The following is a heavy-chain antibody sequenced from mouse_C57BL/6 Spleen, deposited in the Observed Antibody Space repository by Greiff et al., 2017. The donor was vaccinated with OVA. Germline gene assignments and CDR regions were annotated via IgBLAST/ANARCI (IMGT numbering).Heavy chain of an antibody. CDR3: ARLLLGGAMDY. D-gene: IGHD1-1*01. J-gene: IGHJ4*01. Sequence: QVQLKQPGAELVMPGASVKLSCKASGYTFTSYWMHWVKQRPGQGLEWIGEIDPSDSYTNYNQKFKGKSTLTVDKSSSTAYMQLSSLTSEDSAVYYCARLLLGGAMDYWGQGTSVTVSS. CDR2: IDPSDSYT. CDR1: GYTFTSYW. V-gene: IGHV1-69*01.